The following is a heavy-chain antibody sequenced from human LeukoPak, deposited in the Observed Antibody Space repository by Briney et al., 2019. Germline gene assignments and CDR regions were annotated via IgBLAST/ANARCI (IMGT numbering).Heavy chain of an antibody. CDR1: GFTFSSYG. V-gene: IGHV3-33*01. D-gene: IGHD3-3*01. CDR3: ARDVESHFDY. Sequence: GGSLRLSCAASGFTFSSYGMHWVRQAPGKGLEWVAVIWYDGSSKYYADSVKGRFTISRDNSKKTLYLQMNSLRAEDTAVYYCARDVESHFDYWGQGTLVTVSA. CDR2: IWYDGSSK. J-gene: IGHJ4*02.